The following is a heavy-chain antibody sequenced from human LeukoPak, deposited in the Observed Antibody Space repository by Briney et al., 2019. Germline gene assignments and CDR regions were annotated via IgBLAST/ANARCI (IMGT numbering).Heavy chain of an antibody. CDR3: ARYQGRYYFDY. CDR1: GFTFSSYG. J-gene: IGHJ4*02. CDR2: IWYVGSNK. Sequence: PGGSLRLSCAAAGFTFSSYGMHWVSQAPDKGLEWVAVIWYVGSNKYYADSVKGRFTIYRDTSRNTTYLQMNSLRAADPAVYYCARYQGRYYFDYWGQGTLDADCS. V-gene: IGHV3-33*01. D-gene: IGHD1-14*01.